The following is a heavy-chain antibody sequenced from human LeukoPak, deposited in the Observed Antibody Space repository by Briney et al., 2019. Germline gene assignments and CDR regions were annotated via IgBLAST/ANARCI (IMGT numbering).Heavy chain of an antibody. V-gene: IGHV3-53*01. J-gene: IGHJ4*02. CDR2: IYSGGST. CDR1: GFTVSSNY. CDR3: ARSGHYDSSGYFPYYFDY. D-gene: IGHD3-22*01. Sequence: GGYLSLSCAASGFTVSSNYMSWVRQAPGQGLEWVSVIYSGGSTYYADSVKGRFTISRDNSKNTLYLQMNSLRAEDTAVYYCARSGHYDSSGYFPYYFDYWGQGTLVTVSS.